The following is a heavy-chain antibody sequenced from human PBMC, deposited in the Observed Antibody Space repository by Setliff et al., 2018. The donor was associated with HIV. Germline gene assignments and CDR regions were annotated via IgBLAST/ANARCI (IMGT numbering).Heavy chain of an antibody. D-gene: IGHD3-10*01. CDR3: ARLRLYNSALDY. CDR1: GFTVSTYY. CDR2: IYSGGST. Sequence: LRLSCAASGFTVSTYYMSWVRQAPGKGLEWVSTIYSGGSTYHADSVNGRFTLSRDISENALYLQIDSLRPEDTAVYYCARLRLYNSALDYWGQGTLVTVSS. J-gene: IGHJ4*01. V-gene: IGHV3-66*02.